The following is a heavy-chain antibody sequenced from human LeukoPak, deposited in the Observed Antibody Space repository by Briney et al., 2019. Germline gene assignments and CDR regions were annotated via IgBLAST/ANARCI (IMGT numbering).Heavy chain of an antibody. CDR3: ANREWLLSGAFDI. J-gene: IGHJ3*02. Sequence: PGRSLRLSCAASGFTFSSYAMSWVRQAPGKGLEWVSAISGSGGSTYYADSVKGRFTISRDNSKNTLYLQMNSLRAEDTAVYYCANREWLLSGAFDIWGQGTMVTVSS. CDR2: ISGSGGST. CDR1: GFTFSSYA. D-gene: IGHD3-3*01. V-gene: IGHV3-23*01.